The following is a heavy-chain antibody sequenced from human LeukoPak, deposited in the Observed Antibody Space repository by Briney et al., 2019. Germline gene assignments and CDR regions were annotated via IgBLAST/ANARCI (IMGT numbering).Heavy chain of an antibody. Sequence: GGSLRLSCSASGFTMNNFGMHWVRQTPGKGLEWVAFIRYDGSNKKYADSVEGRFTISRENSKNRLYPQMNSLRAEDTAVYYCATRRGYTYNWGQGTLVTVSS. CDR1: GFTMNNFG. CDR3: ATRRGYTYN. J-gene: IGHJ4*02. V-gene: IGHV3-30*02. CDR2: IRYDGSNK. D-gene: IGHD5-18*01.